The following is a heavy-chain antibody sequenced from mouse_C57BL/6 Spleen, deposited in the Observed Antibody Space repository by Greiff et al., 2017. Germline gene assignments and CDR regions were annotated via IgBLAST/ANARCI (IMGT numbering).Heavy chain of an antibody. J-gene: IGHJ4*01. CDR2: ISSGSSTI. Sequence: EVQLQESGGGLVKPGGSLKLSCAASGFTFSDYGMHWVRQAPEKGLEWVAYISSGSSTIYYAVTVKGRFTISRDNAKNTLFLQVTRLRSEDTAMYYCAREYGYDPYYYAMDYWGQGTSVTVSS. V-gene: IGHV5-17*01. CDR1: GFTFSDYG. CDR3: AREYGYDPYYYAMDY. D-gene: IGHD2-2*01.